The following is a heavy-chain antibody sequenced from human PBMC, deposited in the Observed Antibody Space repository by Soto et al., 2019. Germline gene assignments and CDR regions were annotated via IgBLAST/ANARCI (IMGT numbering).Heavy chain of an antibody. CDR3: ASRDSGNFGSYYYYGMDV. D-gene: IGHD1-26*01. J-gene: IGHJ6*02. CDR2: IIPIFGTA. V-gene: IGHV1-69*12. Sequence: QVQLVQSGAEVKKPGSSVKVSCKASGGTFSSYAITWVRQAPGQGLEWMGGIIPIFGTANYAQKFQGRVTMPAXXSTSTPYMELSSLRSEDTAVYYCASRDSGNFGSYYYYGMDVWGQGTTVTVSS. CDR1: GGTFSSYA.